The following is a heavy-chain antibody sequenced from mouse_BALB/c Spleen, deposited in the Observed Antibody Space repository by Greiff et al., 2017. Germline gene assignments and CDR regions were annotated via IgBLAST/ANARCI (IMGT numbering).Heavy chain of an antibody. CDR1: GFAFSSYD. J-gene: IGHJ2*01. CDR2: ISSGGSYT. CDR3: ARSGGTAHYFDY. D-gene: IGHD1-2*01. V-gene: IGHV5-12-1*01. Sequence: EVQGVESGGGLVKPGGSLKLSCAASGFAFSSYDMSWVRQTPEKRLEWVAYISSGGSYTYYPDSVKGRFTISRDNAKNTLYLQMSSLKSEDTAMYYCARSGGTAHYFDYWGQGTTLTVSS.